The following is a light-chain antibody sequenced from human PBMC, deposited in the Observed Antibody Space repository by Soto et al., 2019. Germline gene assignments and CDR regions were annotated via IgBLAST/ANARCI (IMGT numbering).Light chain of an antibody. CDR3: SSYTSSSTLV. Sequence: QSALTQPASVSGSPGQSITISCTATSSDVGAYDYVSWYQQYPGKAPKLMIYEVINRPSGVSNRFSGSKSGNTASLIISGLQAEDEADYYCSSYTSSSTLVFGGGTK. CDR2: EVI. V-gene: IGLV2-14*01. CDR1: SSDVGAYDY. J-gene: IGLJ2*01.